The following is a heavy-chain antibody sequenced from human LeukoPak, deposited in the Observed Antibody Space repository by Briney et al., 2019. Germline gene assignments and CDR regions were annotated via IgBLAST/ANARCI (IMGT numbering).Heavy chain of an antibody. V-gene: IGHV3-53*01. CDR3: ASGSGSYRTPYYYMDV. CDR1: GFTVSSNY. Sequence: GGSLRLSCAASGFTVSSNYMSWVRQAPGEGVEGVSVIYSGGSTYYADSVKGRFTISRDNSKNTLYLQMHNLRAEDTAVYYCASGSGSYRTPYYYMDVWGKGTTVTVSS. CDR2: IYSGGST. J-gene: IGHJ6*03. D-gene: IGHD3-10*01.